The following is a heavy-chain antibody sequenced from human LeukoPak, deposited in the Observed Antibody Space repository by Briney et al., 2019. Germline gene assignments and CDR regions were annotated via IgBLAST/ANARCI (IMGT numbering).Heavy chain of an antibody. CDR1: GYSISSGYY. V-gene: IGHV4-38-2*02. CDR3: ARVTIGYCSGGSCNHAFDI. Sequence: PSETLSLTCTVSGYSISSGYYWGWIRQPPGKGLEWIGSIYHSGSTYYNPSFKSRVTISVDTSKNQFSLKLSSVTAADTAVYYCARVTIGYCSGGSCNHAFDIWGQGTMVTVSS. J-gene: IGHJ3*02. CDR2: IYHSGST. D-gene: IGHD2-15*01.